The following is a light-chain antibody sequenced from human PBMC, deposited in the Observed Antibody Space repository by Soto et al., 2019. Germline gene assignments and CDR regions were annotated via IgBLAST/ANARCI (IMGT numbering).Light chain of an antibody. J-gene: IGKJ2*01. V-gene: IGKV3-15*01. CDR1: QSVSSN. CDR2: GAA. Sequence: EIVMTQSPATLSVSPGETATLSCRASQSVSSNLAWYQQKPGQAPRLLMHGAATRATGIPARFSGSGSGTEFTLTISSLQSEDFAVYYCQQYNNWPYTFGQGTKLEIK. CDR3: QQYNNWPYT.